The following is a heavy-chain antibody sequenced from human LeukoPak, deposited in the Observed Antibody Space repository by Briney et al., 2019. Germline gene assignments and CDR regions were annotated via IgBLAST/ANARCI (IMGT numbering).Heavy chain of an antibody. J-gene: IGHJ2*01. V-gene: IGHV4-4*07. CDR2: IYTSGST. Sequence: PSETLSLTCTVSGGSISSYYWSWIRQPAGKGLEWIGRIYTSGSTNYNPSLKSRVTMSVDTSKNQFSLKLSSATAADTAVYYCATGIYDYGDYDPYWYFDLWGRGTLVTVSS. CDR1: GGSISSYY. CDR3: ATGIYDYGDYDPYWYFDL. D-gene: IGHD4-17*01.